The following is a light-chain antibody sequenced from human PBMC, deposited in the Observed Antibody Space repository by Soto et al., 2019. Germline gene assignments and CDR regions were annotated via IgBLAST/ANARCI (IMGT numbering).Light chain of an antibody. CDR2: EVS. V-gene: IGLV2-14*03. CDR3: SSYTSSSTRV. Sequence: QSALTQPASVSGSPGQSITISCTGTSSDVGAYDYVSWYQQHPDKAPKLMIYEVSNRPSGVSNRFSGSKSVNTATLPISGLQADDEADYYCSSYTSSSTRVFGTGTKLTVL. J-gene: IGLJ1*01. CDR1: SSDVGAYDY.